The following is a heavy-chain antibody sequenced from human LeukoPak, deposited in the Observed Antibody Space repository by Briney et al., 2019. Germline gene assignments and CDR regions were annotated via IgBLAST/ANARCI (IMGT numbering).Heavy chain of an antibody. J-gene: IGHJ4*02. V-gene: IGHV4-59*01. Sequence: PSETLSLTCAVYGGSFSGYYWSWIRQPPGKGLEWIGYIYYSGSTNYNPSLKSRVTLSIDTSKNQFSLKLSSVTAADTAVYYCARGDIAAAGTPTLDYWGQGTLVTVSS. CDR1: GGSFSGYY. CDR3: ARGDIAAAGTPTLDY. D-gene: IGHD6-13*01. CDR2: IYYSGST.